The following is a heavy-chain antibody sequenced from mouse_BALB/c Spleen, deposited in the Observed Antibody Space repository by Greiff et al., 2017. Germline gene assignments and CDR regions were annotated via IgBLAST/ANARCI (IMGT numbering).Heavy chain of an antibody. V-gene: IGHV5-4*02. D-gene: IGHD2-1*01. CDR1: GFTFSDYY. J-gene: IGHJ4*01. Sequence: EVQLVESGGGLVKPGGSLKLSCAASGFTFSDYYMYWVRQTPEKRLEWVATISDGGSYTYYPDSVKGRFTISRDNAKNNLYLQMSSLKSEDTAMYYCARGGWGNYLAMDYWGQGTSVTVSS. CDR2: ISDGGSYT. CDR3: ARGGWGNYLAMDY.